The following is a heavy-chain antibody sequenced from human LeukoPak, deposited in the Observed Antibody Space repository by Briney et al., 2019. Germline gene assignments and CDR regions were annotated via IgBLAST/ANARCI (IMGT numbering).Heavy chain of an antibody. V-gene: IGHV3-7*05. CDR3: ARGEAFCDY. CDR1: GFTFSRYW. CDR2: IKEDGSKE. Sequence: GGSLRLSCAASGFTFSRYWMTWVRQAPGKGLEWVANIKEDGSKEYYVDSVKGRFTISRDNAKNSLYLQMNSLRPEDTAVYFCARGEAFCDYWGQGALVTVSS. J-gene: IGHJ4*02.